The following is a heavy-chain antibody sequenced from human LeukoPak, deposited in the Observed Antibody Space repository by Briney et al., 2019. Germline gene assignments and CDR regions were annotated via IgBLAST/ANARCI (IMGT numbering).Heavy chain of an antibody. D-gene: IGHD2-8*01. CDR3: SRENGAFSPFGY. V-gene: IGHV4-4*02. CDR2: ISLSGLT. CDR1: GGSISNTNW. J-gene: IGHJ4*02. Sequence: PSGTLSLTCGVSGGSISNTNWWSWVRQPPGRGLEWIGEISLSGLTNYNPSLKSRVTFSLDKSKNHLSLNLTSVTAADTAVYYCSRENGAFSPFGYWGQGTLVTVPS.